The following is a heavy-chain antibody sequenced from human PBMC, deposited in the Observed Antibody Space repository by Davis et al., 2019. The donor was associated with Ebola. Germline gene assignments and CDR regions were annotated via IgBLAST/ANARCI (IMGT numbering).Heavy chain of an antibody. D-gene: IGHD1-26*01. V-gene: IGHV3-48*04. CDR3: ARGPAGSGSYWGLDY. CDR1: GFMFSAFG. Sequence: GESLKISCAASGFMFSAFGMNWVRQAPGKGLEWISYISSKSSTLYYVDSVKGRFTISRDNAKNSLYLQMNSLRAEDTAVYYCARGPAGSGSYWGLDYWGQGTLVTVSS. J-gene: IGHJ4*02. CDR2: ISSKSSTL.